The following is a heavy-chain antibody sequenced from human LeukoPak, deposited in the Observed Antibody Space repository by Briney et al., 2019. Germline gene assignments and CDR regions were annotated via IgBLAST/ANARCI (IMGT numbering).Heavy chain of an antibody. Sequence: ASVKVSCKASGYSFSSYAINWVRQAPGQRLEWMGWIDAGNGRTKYSQEFQGRVAITRDTSASTAYMELSSLRSEDMAVYYCARGKWTAHTVGYYFDSWGPGTLVTVSS. V-gene: IGHV1-3*03. J-gene: IGHJ4*02. D-gene: IGHD2-21*02. CDR2: IDAGNGRT. CDR3: ARGKWTAHTVGYYFDS. CDR1: GYSFSSYA.